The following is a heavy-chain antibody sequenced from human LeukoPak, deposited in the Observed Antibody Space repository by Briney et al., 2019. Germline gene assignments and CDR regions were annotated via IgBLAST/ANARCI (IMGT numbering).Heavy chain of an antibody. CDR2: IYHSGST. Sequence: SETLSLTCAVSGYSVSSGYYWGWIRQPPGQGLEWIGSIYHSGSTYYNPSLKSRVTISVDTSKNQFSLKLSSVTAADTAVYYCARIYAYWGQGTLVTVSS. CDR3: ARIYAY. CDR1: GYSVSSGYY. D-gene: IGHD2/OR15-2a*01. V-gene: IGHV4-38-2*01. J-gene: IGHJ4*02.